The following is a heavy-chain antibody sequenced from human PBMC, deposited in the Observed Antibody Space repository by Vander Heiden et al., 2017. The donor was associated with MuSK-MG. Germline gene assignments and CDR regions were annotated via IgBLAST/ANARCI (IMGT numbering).Heavy chain of an antibody. V-gene: IGHV1-3*01. CDR2: INAGNGVT. CDR3: ARGRWVGHSQAYYFDY. D-gene: IGHD1-26*01. J-gene: IGHJ4*02. Sequence: QVQLVQPGAEVKEPGASVQGSCKTSGDTFTNYAMHWVRLAPGQRLEWMGWINAGNGVTKYSQKFQDRVTITRDKSANTAYMYLSSLRSEDTAVYYCARGRWVGHSQAYYFDYWGQGTLVTVSS. CDR1: GDTFTNYA.